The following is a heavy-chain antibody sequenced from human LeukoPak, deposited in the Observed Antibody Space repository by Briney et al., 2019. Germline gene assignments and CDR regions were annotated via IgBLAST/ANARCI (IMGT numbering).Heavy chain of an antibody. D-gene: IGHD3-22*01. CDR1: GGSISSSSYY. CDR3: ARGGSSGYPTMIDY. CDR2: IYYSGST. J-gene: IGHJ4*02. V-gene: IGHV4-39*07. Sequence: SETLSLTCTVSGGSISSSSYYWGWIRQPPGKGLEWIGGIYYSGSTYYNPSLKSRVTISVDTSKNQFSLKLSSVTAADTAVYYCARGGSSGYPTMIDYWGQGTLVTVSS.